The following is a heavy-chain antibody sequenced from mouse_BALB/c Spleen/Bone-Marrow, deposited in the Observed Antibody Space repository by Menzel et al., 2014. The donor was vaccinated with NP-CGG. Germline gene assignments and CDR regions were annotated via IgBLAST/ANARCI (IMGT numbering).Heavy chain of an antibody. CDR3: AREGGYYYGSSPYFDV. CDR2: INPYNGDT. D-gene: IGHD1-1*01. J-gene: IGHJ1*01. Sequence: EVMLVESGPELVKPGASVKISCKVSGYSFTGYFMNWVMQSHGKSLEWIGRINPYNGDTFYNQKFKGKATLTVDKSSSTAHMELRSLASEDSAVYYCAREGGYYYGSSPYFDVWGAGTTVTVSS. V-gene: IGHV1-20*02. CDR1: GYSFTGYF.